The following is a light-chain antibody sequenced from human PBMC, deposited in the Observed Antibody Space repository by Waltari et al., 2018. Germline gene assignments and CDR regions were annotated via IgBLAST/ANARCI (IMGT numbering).Light chain of an antibody. V-gene: IGKV1-33*01. CDR1: QDISNY. J-gene: IGKJ3*01. Sequence: DIQMTQSPSSLSASVGDRVTITCQASQDISNYLNWYQQRPGKAPKPLIYDASNLETGVPSRFSGSGSGTDFTFTISSLQPEDIATYYCQQHDNLPPFTFGPGTKVDIK. CDR3: QQHDNLPPFT. CDR2: DAS.